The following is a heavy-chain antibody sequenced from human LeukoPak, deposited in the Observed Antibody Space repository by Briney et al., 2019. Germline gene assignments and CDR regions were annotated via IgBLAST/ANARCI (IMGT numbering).Heavy chain of an antibody. V-gene: IGHV3-21*01. CDR1: GFTFSSYS. CDR2: ISSSSSYI. Sequence: GGSLRLSCAASGFTFSSYSMNWVRQAPGKGLEWVSSISSSSSYIYYADSVKGRFTISRDNAKNLLFLQMNSLRAEDTAVYYCARDASWDAFDIWGQGTMVTVSS. CDR3: ARDASWDAFDI. J-gene: IGHJ3*02.